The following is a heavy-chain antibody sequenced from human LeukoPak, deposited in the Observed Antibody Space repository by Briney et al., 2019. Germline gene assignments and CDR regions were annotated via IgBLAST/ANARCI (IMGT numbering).Heavy chain of an antibody. CDR3: AREMMVLTGYRAFDY. V-gene: IGHV1-18*01. J-gene: IGHJ4*02. CDR2: ISGYNGNT. D-gene: IGHD3-9*01. CDR1: GYTFTSYD. Sequence: ASVKVSCKASGYTFTSYDINWVRQATGQWLEWMGWISGYNGNTNSAQKLQGRVTMTTDASSSTAYMELRSLRYDDTAVYYCAREMMVLTGYRAFDYWGQGTLVTVSS.